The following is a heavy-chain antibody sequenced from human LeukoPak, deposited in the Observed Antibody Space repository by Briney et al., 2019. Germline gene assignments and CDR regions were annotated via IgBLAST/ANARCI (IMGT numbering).Heavy chain of an antibody. Sequence: ASVKVSCKASGGTFSSYAINWVRQATGQGLEWMGWMNPNSGNTGYAQKFQGRVTLTRDTSMSTVHMELSSLRSEDTAVYYCASRRAFLGGYIGYWGQGTLVTVSS. CDR2: MNPNSGNT. D-gene: IGHD5-12*01. CDR1: GGTFSSYA. CDR3: ASRRAFLGGYIGY. J-gene: IGHJ4*02. V-gene: IGHV1-8*02.